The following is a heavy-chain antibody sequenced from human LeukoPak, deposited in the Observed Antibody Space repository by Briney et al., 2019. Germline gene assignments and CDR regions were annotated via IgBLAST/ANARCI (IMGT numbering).Heavy chain of an antibody. CDR2: IDPEDGET. D-gene: IGHD2-8*01. V-gene: IGHV1-69-2*01. Sequence: ATLKLSCKVSGYTFTNYYMNWVHQAPGKGLEWVALIDPEDGETIYAEKFQGRVTITADTSTDTAYMQMSSLRSEDTAVYYCATPILVWFDCWGQGTLVTVSS. CDR1: GYTFTNYY. CDR3: ATPILVWFDC. J-gene: IGHJ4*02.